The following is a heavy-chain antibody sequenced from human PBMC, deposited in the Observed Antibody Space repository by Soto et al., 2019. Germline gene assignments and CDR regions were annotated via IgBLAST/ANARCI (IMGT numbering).Heavy chain of an antibody. CDR1: GYTFTGYY. D-gene: IGHD3-10*01. V-gene: IGHV1-2*04. CDR3: AGQPTAGSYYDLGSYYYYYAMDV. J-gene: IGHJ6*02. CDR2: INPNSGGT. Sequence: ASVKVSCKASGYTFTGYYMHWVRQAPGQGLEWMGWINPNSGGTNYAQKFQGWVTMTRDTSISTAYMELSRLRSDDTAVYHCAGQPTAGSYYDLGSYYYYYAMDVWGQGTTVTVSS.